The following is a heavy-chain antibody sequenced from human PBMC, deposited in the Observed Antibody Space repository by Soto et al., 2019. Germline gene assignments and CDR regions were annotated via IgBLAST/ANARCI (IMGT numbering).Heavy chain of an antibody. J-gene: IGHJ4*02. V-gene: IGHV1-8*01. D-gene: IGHD5-18*01. CDR3: AGESSYGLVY. Sequence: QVQLVQSGAEVKKPGASVKVSCKASGYTFTSYDINWVRQATGEGLEWMGWMNPNSGNTAYAQKFQGRVTMTRNTSISTADMELSGQRAEDTAVHYCAGESSYGLVYWGQGTLVTVSS. CDR2: MNPNSGNT. CDR1: GYTFTSYD.